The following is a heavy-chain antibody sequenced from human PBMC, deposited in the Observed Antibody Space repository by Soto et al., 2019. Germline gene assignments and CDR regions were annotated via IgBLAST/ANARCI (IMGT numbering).Heavy chain of an antibody. CDR3: ARGDDSSGFEYFQH. V-gene: IGHV3-7*01. J-gene: IGHJ1*01. CDR2: IKQDGSEK. Sequence: EVQLVESGGGLVQPGGSLRLSCAASGFTFSSYWMSWVRQAPGKGLEWVANIKQDGSEKYYVDSVKGRFTISRDNAKNSLYLQMNSLRAEDTVVYFCARGDDSSGFEYFQHWGQGTLVTVSS. D-gene: IGHD3-22*01. CDR1: GFTFSSYW.